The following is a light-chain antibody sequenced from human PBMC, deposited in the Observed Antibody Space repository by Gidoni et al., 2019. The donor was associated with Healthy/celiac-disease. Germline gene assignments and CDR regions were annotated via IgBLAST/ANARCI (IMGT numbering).Light chain of an antibody. CDR3: SSYAGSNNV. CDR1: SIDVGGYNY. Sequence: QSALTQPPSASGSPGQSVTISCTGTSIDVGGYNYVSWYRQHPHKAPKLMIYEVNKRPSRVPDRFSGSKSGNTASLTVSGLQAEDEADYYCSSYAGSNNVFGTGTKVTVL. J-gene: IGLJ1*01. CDR2: EVN. V-gene: IGLV2-8*01.